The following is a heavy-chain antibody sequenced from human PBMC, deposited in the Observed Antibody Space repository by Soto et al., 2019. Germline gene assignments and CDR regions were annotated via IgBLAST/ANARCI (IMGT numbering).Heavy chain of an antibody. CDR2: INAGNGNT. Sequence: GDSVNVSCKASGYTFTSYAMHWVRQAPGQRLELMGWINAGNGNTKYSQKFQGRVTITRXXXXXXAXMXLXXXXSEXTAVYYCAREYTAWTLAYGLDVWGQATPVTVSS. D-gene: IGHD1-1*01. J-gene: IGHJ6*02. CDR3: AREYTAWTLAYGLDV. CDR1: GYTFTSYA. V-gene: IGHV1-3*01.